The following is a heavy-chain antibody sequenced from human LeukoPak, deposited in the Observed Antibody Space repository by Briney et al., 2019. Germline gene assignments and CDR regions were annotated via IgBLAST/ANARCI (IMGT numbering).Heavy chain of an antibody. V-gene: IGHV4-4*02. D-gene: IGHD2/OR15-2a*01. CDR2: IYHSGST. J-gene: IGHJ3*02. Sequence: SGTLSLTCAVSGGSISSSNWWSWVRQPPGKGLEWIGEIYHSGSTDYNPSLKSRVTISVDKSKNQFSLKLSPVTAADTAVYYCARDQGYYPNAFDIWGQGTMVTVSS. CDR3: ARDQGYYPNAFDI. CDR1: GGSISSSNW.